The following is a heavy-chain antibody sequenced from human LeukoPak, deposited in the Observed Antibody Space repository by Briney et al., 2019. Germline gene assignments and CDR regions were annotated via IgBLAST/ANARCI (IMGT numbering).Heavy chain of an antibody. Sequence: ASVKVSCKVSGYTLTELSMHWVRQAPGKGLEWMGGFDPEDGETIYAQEFQGRVTMTEDTSTDTAYMELSSLRSEDTAVYYCATDLGGSGSYSPFIFDYWGQGTLVTVSS. J-gene: IGHJ4*02. CDR3: ATDLGGSGSYSPFIFDY. D-gene: IGHD3-10*01. V-gene: IGHV1-24*01. CDR2: FDPEDGET. CDR1: GYTLTELS.